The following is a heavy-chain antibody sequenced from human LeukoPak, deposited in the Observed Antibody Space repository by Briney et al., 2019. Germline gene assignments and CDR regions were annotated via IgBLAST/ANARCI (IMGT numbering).Heavy chain of an antibody. CDR1: GFTFSSYS. CDR2: ISYDGSNK. CDR3: AELGITMIGGV. V-gene: IGHV3-30*18. D-gene: IGHD3-10*02. J-gene: IGHJ6*04. Sequence: GGSLRLSCAASGFTFSSYSIHWVRQAPGKGLEWVAVISYDGSNKYYADSVKGRFTISRDNSKNTLYLEMNSLRAEDTAVYYCAELGITMIGGVWGKGTTVTISS.